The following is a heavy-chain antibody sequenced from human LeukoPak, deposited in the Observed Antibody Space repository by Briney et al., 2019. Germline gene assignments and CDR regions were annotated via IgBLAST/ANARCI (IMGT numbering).Heavy chain of an antibody. CDR1: GFTFSSYA. Sequence: PGGSLRLSCAASGFTFSSYAMSWVRQAPGKGLEWVSAISGSGGSTYYADSVKGRFTISRDNSKNTLYLQMNSLRAEDTAVYYCAKVPGYYYDSSGYYHFDYWGQGTLVTVSS. J-gene: IGHJ4*02. D-gene: IGHD3-22*01. CDR3: AKVPGYYYDSSGYYHFDY. CDR2: ISGSGGST. V-gene: IGHV3-23*01.